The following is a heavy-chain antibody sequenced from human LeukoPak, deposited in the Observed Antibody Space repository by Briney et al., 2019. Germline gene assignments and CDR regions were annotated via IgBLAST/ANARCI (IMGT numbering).Heavy chain of an antibody. J-gene: IGHJ4*02. CDR1: GGTFSSYA. V-gene: IGHV1-69*01. D-gene: IGHD6-13*01. Sequence: GASVKVSCKASGGTFSSYAISWVRQAPGQGREWMGGIIPIFGTANYAQKFQGRVTITADESTSTAYMELSSLRSEDTAVYYCARERIAAAGSDYWGQGTLVTVSS. CDR2: IIPIFGTA. CDR3: ARERIAAAGSDY.